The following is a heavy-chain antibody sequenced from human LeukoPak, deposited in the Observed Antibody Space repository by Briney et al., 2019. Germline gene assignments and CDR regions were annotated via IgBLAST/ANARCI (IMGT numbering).Heavy chain of an antibody. CDR1: GGSLSGYF. J-gene: IGHJ4*02. V-gene: IGHV4-34*01. CDR2: INDSGRT. CDR3: AREEMPGKFDY. Sequence: SETLSLTCGVYGGSLSGYFWSWIRQPPGKGLEWIGEINDSGRTNYNPSLKSRVAISLDKSSNQFSLRLTSVTAADTAMYFCAREEMPGKFDYWGQGTLVTVSS. D-gene: IGHD1-26*01.